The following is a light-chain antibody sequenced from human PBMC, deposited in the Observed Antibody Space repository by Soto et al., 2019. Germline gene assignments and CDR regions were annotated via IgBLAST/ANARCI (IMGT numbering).Light chain of an antibody. CDR3: ASWDDSLRGPG. J-gene: IGLJ3*02. CDR1: SSNLGNNY. V-gene: IGLV1-47*01. Sequence: QSVLTQPPSASATPGQMVTISCSGSSSNLGNNYVYWYQHLPGTAPKLLIDRDNKRPSGVPDRFSGSRSGTSASLAISGLRSEDEGDYYCASWDDSLRGPGFGGGTKLTVL. CDR2: RDN.